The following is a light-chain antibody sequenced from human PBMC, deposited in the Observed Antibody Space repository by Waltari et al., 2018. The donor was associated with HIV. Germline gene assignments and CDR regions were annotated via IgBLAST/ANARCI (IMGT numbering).Light chain of an antibody. V-gene: IGLV2-8*01. CDR3: KSYAGSNNPYV. J-gene: IGLJ1*01. CDR2: DVS. Sequence: QSALTQPPSASGSPGQPVTISCTGTTSDVGGYRYVSWYQHHPGKAPKLIIYDVSKRPSGVPDRFSGSKSGNTASLTVSGLQADDEADYYCKSYAGSNNPYVFGTGTKVTVL. CDR1: TSDVGGYRY.